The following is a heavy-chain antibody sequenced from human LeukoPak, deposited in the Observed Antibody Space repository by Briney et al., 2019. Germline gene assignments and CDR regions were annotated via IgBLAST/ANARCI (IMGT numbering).Heavy chain of an antibody. CDR2: INHSGNT. CDR3: ARGFFEFDP. J-gene: IGHJ5*02. D-gene: IGHD3-3*01. V-gene: IGHV4-34*01. Sequence: SETLSLTCAVYGGSFSGYYWSWIRQPPGKGLEWIGEINHSGNTNYNPSLKSRVTISVDTSKNQFSLKLSSVTAADTAVYYCARGFFEFDPWGQGTLVTVSS. CDR1: GGSFSGYY.